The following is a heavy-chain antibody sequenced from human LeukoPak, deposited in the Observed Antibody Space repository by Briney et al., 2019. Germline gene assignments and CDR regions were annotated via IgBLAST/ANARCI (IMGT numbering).Heavy chain of an antibody. CDR2: IYSGGST. CDR3: ARGSIVGATYY. Sequence: GGSPRLSCAASGFTVSSNYMSWVRQAPGKGLEWVSVIYSGGSTYYADSVKGRFTISRDNSKNTLYLQMNSLRAEDTAVYYCARGSIVGATYYWGQGTLVTVSS. D-gene: IGHD1-26*01. CDR1: GFTVSSNY. J-gene: IGHJ4*02. V-gene: IGHV3-53*01.